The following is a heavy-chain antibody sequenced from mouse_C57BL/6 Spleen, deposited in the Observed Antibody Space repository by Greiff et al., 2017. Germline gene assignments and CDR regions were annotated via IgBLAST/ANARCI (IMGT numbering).Heavy chain of an antibody. D-gene: IGHD1-1*01. CDR1: GFSLTSYG. J-gene: IGHJ1*03. V-gene: IGHV2-2*01. CDR2: IWRGGST. Sequence: VKLMESGPGLVQPSQSLSLTCTVSGFSLTSYGVHWVRQSPGQGLEWLGVIWRGGSTDYNAAFISRLSISKDNSTSQVFFKMNSLQADDTAIYYGARPCSTVVATDWYFDVWGTGTTVTVSS. CDR3: ARPCSTVVATDWYFDV.